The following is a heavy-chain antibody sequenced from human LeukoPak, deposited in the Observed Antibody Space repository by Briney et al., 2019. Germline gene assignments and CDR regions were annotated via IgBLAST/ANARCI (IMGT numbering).Heavy chain of an antibody. D-gene: IGHD6-19*01. CDR2: ISHSGST. CDR1: GGSFSGYY. J-gene: IGHJ5*02. V-gene: IGHV4-34*01. CDR3: ATGIAVAGTGYNWFDP. Sequence: SETLSLTCAVYGGSFSGYYWSWIRQPPGKGLEWIGEISHSGSTNYNPSLKSRVTISVDTSKNQFSLKLSSVTAADTAVYYCATGIAVAGTGYNWFDPWGQGTLVTVSS.